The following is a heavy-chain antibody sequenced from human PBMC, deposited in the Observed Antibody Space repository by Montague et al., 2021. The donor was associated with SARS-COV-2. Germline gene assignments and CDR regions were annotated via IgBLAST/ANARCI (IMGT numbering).Heavy chain of an antibody. V-gene: IGHV3-23*01. CDR1: GFTFSGYA. CDR3: AGTLLWFGELLYYYGMDV. D-gene: IGHD3-10*01. Sequence: SLRLSCAASGFTFSGYAMSWVRQAPGKGLEWVSAISGSGGSTYYADSVKGRFTISRDNSKNTLYLQMNSLRAEDTAVYYCAGTLLWFGELLYYYGMDVWGQGTTVTVSS. CDR2: ISGSGGST. J-gene: IGHJ6*02.